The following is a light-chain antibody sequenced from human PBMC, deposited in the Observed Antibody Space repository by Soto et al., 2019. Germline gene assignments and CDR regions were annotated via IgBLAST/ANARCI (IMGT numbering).Light chain of an antibody. CDR3: QHYDTWPPWT. CDR2: GAS. V-gene: IGKV3-15*01. Sequence: EIVLTQSPATLSLSPGERVTLSCSASQSVRTNLAWYQQKPGQAPRLLIYGASTRATGIPVRFSGSGSGTEFTLTISSLQSEDFAIYYCQHYDTWPPWTFGQGTKVDIK. J-gene: IGKJ1*01. CDR1: QSVRTN.